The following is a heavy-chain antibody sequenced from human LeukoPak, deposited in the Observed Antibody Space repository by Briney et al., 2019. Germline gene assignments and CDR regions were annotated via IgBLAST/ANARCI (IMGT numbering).Heavy chain of an antibody. CDR1: GFTFSSYW. CDR2: INSDGSST. D-gene: IGHD2-2*01. V-gene: IGHV3-74*01. CDR3: ARDRGYCSSTSCYDNH. Sequence: GGSLRLSCAASGFTFSSYWMHWVRQAPGKGLVWVSRINSDGSSTSYADSVKGRFTISRDNAKNTLYLQMNSLRAEDTAEYYCARDRGYCSSTSCYDNHWGQGTLVTVSS. J-gene: IGHJ5*02.